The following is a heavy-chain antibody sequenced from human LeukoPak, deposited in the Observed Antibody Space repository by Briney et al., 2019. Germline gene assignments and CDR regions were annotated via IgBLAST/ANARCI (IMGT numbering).Heavy chain of an antibody. D-gene: IGHD3-16*02. J-gene: IGHJ3*01. CDR2: IYYSGST. CDR1: GGSISSYY. Sequence: SETLSLTCTVSGGSISSYYWSWIRQPPGKGLEWIGYIYYSGSTNYNPSLKSRVTISVDTSENQFSLKLSSVTAADTAVYYCARGPGYDYVWGSYRYAPFDYWGQGTMVTVSS. V-gene: IGHV4-59*01. CDR3: ARGPGYDYVWGSYRYAPFDY.